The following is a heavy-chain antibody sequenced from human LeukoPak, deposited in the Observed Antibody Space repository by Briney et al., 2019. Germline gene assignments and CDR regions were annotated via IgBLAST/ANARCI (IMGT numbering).Heavy chain of an antibody. J-gene: IGHJ4*02. CDR1: GGSFSGYY. V-gene: IGHV4-59*12. D-gene: IGHD3-22*01. CDR3: ARTASGLYYFDY. Sequence: SETLSLTCAVYGGSFSGYYWSWIRQPPGKGLEWIGYIYYSGSTNYNPSLKSRVTISVDTSKNQFSLKPSSVTAADTAVYYCARTASGLYYFDYWGQGTLVTVSS. CDR2: IYYSGST.